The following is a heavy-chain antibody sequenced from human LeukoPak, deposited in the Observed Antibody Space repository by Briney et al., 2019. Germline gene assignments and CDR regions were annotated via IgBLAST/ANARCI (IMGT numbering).Heavy chain of an antibody. CDR2: VYYSGST. CDR3: ARHAGLSYGFDY. D-gene: IGHD5-18*01. V-gene: IGHV4-59*08. Sequence: SETLSLTCIVSGGSIDSNYWSWIRQPPGKGLEWIGHVYYSGSTNYNPSLKSRVTMSVDSSKSHFSLKLNSVTAADTAVYYCARHAGLSYGFDYWGQGTLVTVFS. J-gene: IGHJ4*02. CDR1: GGSIDSNY.